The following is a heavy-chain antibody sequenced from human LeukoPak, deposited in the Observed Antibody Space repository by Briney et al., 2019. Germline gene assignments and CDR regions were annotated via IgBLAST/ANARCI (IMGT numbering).Heavy chain of an antibody. Sequence: SETLSLTCAVSGYSIGSGYYWGWIRQPPGRGLEWIGSIYHSGSTYYNPSLKSRVTISVDTSKNQFSLKLSSVTAADTAVYYCARAQRITMVRGVIITANYFDYWGQGTLVTVSS. D-gene: IGHD3-10*01. CDR2: IYHSGST. CDR3: ARAQRITMVRGVIITANYFDY. J-gene: IGHJ4*02. CDR1: GYSIGSGYY. V-gene: IGHV4-38-2*01.